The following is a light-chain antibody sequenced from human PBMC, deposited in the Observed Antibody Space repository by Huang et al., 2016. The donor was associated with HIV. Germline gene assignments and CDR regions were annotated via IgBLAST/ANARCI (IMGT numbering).Light chain of an antibody. CDR1: QSIGSH. Sequence: DIQMTQSPSSLSASVGDRVTITCRASQSIGSHLNWYQQKPGKAPKLLIYAASSFQSGVPSRFSGSASGTDFTLSISSLQPEDFATYYCQQSYSSPYTFGQGTKLEIK. CDR3: QQSYSSPYT. J-gene: IGKJ2*01. CDR2: AAS. V-gene: IGKV1-39*01.